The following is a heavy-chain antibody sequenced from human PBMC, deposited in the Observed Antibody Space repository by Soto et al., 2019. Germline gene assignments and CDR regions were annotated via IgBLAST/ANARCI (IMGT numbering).Heavy chain of an antibody. Sequence: SVKVSCKASGGTFSSYAISWVRQAPGQGLEWMGGIIPIFGTANYAQKVQGRVTITADESTSTAYMELSSLRSEDTAVYYCAGSGGRGAFLLGYYYYGMDVWGQGTTVTVSS. V-gene: IGHV1-69*13. CDR3: AGSGGRGAFLLGYYYYGMDV. D-gene: IGHD3-16*01. CDR2: IIPIFGTA. CDR1: GGTFSSYA. J-gene: IGHJ6*02.